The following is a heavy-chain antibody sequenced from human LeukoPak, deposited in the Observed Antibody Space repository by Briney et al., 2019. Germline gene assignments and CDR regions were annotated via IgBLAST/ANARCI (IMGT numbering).Heavy chain of an antibody. D-gene: IGHD5-18*01. CDR1: GGSISSGGYY. CDR3: ARAPRGGYSYGSDY. V-gene: IGHV4-31*03. J-gene: IGHJ4*02. Sequence: SQTLSLTCTVSGGSISSGGYYWSWIRQHPGKGLEWIGYIYYSGSTYYNPSLKSRVTISVDTSKNQFSLKLSSVTAADTAVYYCARAPRGGYSYGSDYWGQGTLVTVSS. CDR2: IYYSGST.